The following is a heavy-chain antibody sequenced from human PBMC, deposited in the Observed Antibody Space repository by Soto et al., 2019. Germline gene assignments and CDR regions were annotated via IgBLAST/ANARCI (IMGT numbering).Heavy chain of an antibody. D-gene: IGHD6-25*01. CDR1: GGSISRGCYY. CDR2: IYHSGST. J-gene: IGHJ4*02. V-gene: IGHV4-30-2*01. CDR3: ARGRGSFDY. Sequence: ASETLSLTCTVAGGSISRGCYYWSWIRQPPGKGLEWIGYIYHSGSTYYNPSLKSRVTISVDRSKNQFSLKLSSVTAADTAVYYCARGRGSFDYWGQGTLVTVSS.